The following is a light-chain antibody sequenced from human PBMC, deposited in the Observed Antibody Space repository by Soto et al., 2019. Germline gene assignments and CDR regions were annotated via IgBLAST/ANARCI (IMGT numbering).Light chain of an antibody. CDR1: SSDVGGYNY. J-gene: IGLJ2*01. Sequence: QSALTQPPSASGSPGQSVTISCTGTSSDVGGYNYVSWYQQHPGKAPKLMIYEVSKRPSGVPDRFSGSKSGNTAPLTVSGLQAEDEADYYCSSYAGSNNFVVFGGGTKLTVL. CDR2: EVS. V-gene: IGLV2-8*01. CDR3: SSYAGSNNFVV.